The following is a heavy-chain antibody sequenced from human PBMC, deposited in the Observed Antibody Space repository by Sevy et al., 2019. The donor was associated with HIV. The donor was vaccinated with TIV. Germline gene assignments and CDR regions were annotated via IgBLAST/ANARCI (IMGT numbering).Heavy chain of an antibody. D-gene: IGHD5-12*01. J-gene: IGHJ4*02. V-gene: IGHV3-7*01. CDR1: GFTFSSYW. CDR2: IKQDGSEK. Sequence: GGSLRLSCAASGFTFSSYWMSWVRQAPGKGLEWVANIKQDGSEKYYVDSVKGRFTISRDNAKNSLYLQMNSLRAEDTAVYYCARGRPVGMATVKYFDYWGQGTLVTVSS. CDR3: ARGRPVGMATVKYFDY.